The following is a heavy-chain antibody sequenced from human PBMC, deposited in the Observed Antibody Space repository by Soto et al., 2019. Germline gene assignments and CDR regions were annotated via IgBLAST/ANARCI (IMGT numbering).Heavy chain of an antibody. D-gene: IGHD3-16*01. CDR3: ARDHWAADY. V-gene: IGHV3-66*01. CDR2: ISSGGST. J-gene: IGHJ4*02. Sequence: EVQLVESGGGLVQPGGSLRLSCAASGFTVSTKYMSWVRQAPGKGLEWVALISSGGSTFYADSVRGRFTISRDNSKYTVNLQMNSLRAEDTAVYYCARDHWAADYWGQGTLVTVSA. CDR1: GFTVSTKY.